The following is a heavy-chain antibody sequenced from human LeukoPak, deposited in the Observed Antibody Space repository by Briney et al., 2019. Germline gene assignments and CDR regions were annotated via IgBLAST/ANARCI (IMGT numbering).Heavy chain of an antibody. CDR1: GFTFSNYA. Sequence: GGSLRLSCAADGFTFSNYAMSWVRQAPGKGLEWVSAISGSGGSTYYADSVKGRFTISRDNSKNTLYLQMNSLRAEDTAVYYCAKGDGGNLGYFQHWGQGTLVTVSS. CDR2: ISGSGGST. CDR3: AKGDGGNLGYFQH. J-gene: IGHJ1*01. D-gene: IGHD4-23*01. V-gene: IGHV3-23*01.